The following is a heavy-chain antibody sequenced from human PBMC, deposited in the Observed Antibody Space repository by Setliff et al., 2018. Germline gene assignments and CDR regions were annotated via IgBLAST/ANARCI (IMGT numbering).Heavy chain of an antibody. V-gene: IGHV1-69*06. CDR1: GGTFSSYA. Sequence: SVKVSCKASGGTFSSYAISWVRQAPGQGLEWMGGIIPMFGTNYAQKFQGRVTITADKSTSTAYMELSSLRSEDTAVYYCARDPGYSSSSAAFDIWGQGTMVT. CDR2: IIPMFGT. CDR3: ARDPGYSSSSAAFDI. D-gene: IGHD6-6*01. J-gene: IGHJ3*02.